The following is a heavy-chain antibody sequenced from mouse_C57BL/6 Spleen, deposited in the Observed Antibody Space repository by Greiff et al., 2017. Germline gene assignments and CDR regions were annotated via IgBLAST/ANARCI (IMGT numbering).Heavy chain of an antibody. CDR2: IYPRDGST. V-gene: IGHV1-85*01. D-gene: IGHD2-1*01. J-gene: IGHJ3*01. CDR3: ARNDYGNPFAY. CDR1: GYTFTSYD. Sequence: QVQLQQSGPELVKPGASVKLSCKASGYTFTSYDINWVKQRPGQGLEWIGRIYPRDGSTKDNEKFKGKATLTVDTSTSTAYMELHSLTSEDSAVYFCARNDYGNPFAYWGQGTLVTVSA.